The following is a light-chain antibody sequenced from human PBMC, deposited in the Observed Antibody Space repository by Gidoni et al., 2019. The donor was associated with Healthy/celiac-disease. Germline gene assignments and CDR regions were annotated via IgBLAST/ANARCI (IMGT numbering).Light chain of an antibody. CDR2: DAS. CDR3: QQYGSSPPTT. Sequence: EIVLTQSPATLSLSPGERATLSCGASQSVSSSYLAWYQQKPGLAPRLLISDASSRATGIPHRCSGSGSGTDFTLTISRLEPEDFAVDYCQQYGSSPPTTFGQGTRLEIK. V-gene: IGKV3D-20*01. J-gene: IGKJ5*01. CDR1: QSVSSSY.